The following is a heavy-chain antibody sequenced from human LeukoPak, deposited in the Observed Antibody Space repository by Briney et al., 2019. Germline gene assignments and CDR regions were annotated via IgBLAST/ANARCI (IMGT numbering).Heavy chain of an antibody. CDR3: ARELGRITMVRGVIINGAFDT. CDR2: IIPILGIA. CDR1: GGTFSSYA. D-gene: IGHD3-10*01. Sequence: ASVKVSCKASGGTFSSYAISWVRQAPGQGLEWMGRIIPILGIANYAQKFQGRVTITADKSTSTAYMELSSLRSEDTAVYYCARELGRITMVRGVIINGAFDTWGQGTMVTVSS. V-gene: IGHV1-69*04. J-gene: IGHJ3*02.